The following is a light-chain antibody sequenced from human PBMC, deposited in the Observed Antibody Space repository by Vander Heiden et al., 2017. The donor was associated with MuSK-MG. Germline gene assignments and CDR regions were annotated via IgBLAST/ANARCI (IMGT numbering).Light chain of an antibody. CDR3: QQRSDWPLT. CDR1: QNIGNY. J-gene: IGKJ4*01. V-gene: IGKV3-11*01. CDR2: DVA. Sequence: EIVLTQSPATLSLSPGERATLSCRTSQNIGNYLAWYQQKPGQAPRLLISDVANRATGIPARFSGSGSGTDFTLTISNLEPDDFAVYYCQQRSDWPLTFGGGTKVEIK.